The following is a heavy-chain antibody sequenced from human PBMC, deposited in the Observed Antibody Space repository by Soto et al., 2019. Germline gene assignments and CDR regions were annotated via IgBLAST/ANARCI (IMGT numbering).Heavy chain of an antibody. J-gene: IGHJ6*02. CDR2: INHSGST. CDR3: ARCGYVGGNFAYPYYGIDA. D-gene: IGHD2-21*02. CDR1: GGSFSGYY. V-gene: IGHV4-34*01. Sequence: SETLSLTCAVYGGSFSGYYWSWIRQPPGKGLECIGEINHSGSTNYNPSLTSRVTISVDTSKKQFSLKLSSVKPADTAGYXCARCGYVGGNFAYPYYGIDASGQRTTVTLSS.